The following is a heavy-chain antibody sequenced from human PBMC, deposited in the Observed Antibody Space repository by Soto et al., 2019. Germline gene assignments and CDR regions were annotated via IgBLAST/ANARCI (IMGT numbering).Heavy chain of an antibody. CDR2: ISAYNGDT. J-gene: IGHJ6*03. V-gene: IGHV1-18*01. Sequence: ASVKVSCKASGYTFTNYGITWVRQAPGQGLEWMGWISAYNGDTHYTQRLQGRVTMTTDTSTSTACMELRGLRSDDTAVYYFARVRQLIGYFYYYMDVWGKGTTVTVSS. D-gene: IGHD6-6*01. CDR1: GYTFTNYG. CDR3: ARVRQLIGYFYYYMDV.